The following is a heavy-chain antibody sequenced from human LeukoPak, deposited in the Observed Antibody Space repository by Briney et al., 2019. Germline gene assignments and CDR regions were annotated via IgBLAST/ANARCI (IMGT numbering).Heavy chain of an antibody. Sequence: PSETLSLTCTVSGDSITITSYYWGWIRQPPGKGLEWIGCVYYSGSALHNPSLQSRVTLSVDSSKTQFSLKLISVTAAVTAVYHCARQGGDASGSSKFDYWGQGTPLIVSS. J-gene: IGHJ4*02. CDR2: VYYSGSA. CDR3: ARQGGDASGSSKFDY. D-gene: IGHD3-10*01. CDR1: GDSITITSYY. V-gene: IGHV4-39*01.